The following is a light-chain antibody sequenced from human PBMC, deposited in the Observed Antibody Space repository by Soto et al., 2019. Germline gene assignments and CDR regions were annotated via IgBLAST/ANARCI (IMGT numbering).Light chain of an antibody. J-gene: IGKJ1*01. CDR1: QGIRID. V-gene: IGKV1-6*01. CDR2: AAS. CDR3: LQDYNYPWT. Sequence: AIQMTQSPSSLSASVGDRVTITCRASQGIRIDLGWYQQKPGKAPKLLIYAASSLPSGVPSRFSGSGSGTDFTLTISSLQTEDFATYYCLQDYNYPWTFGQGTKVDIK.